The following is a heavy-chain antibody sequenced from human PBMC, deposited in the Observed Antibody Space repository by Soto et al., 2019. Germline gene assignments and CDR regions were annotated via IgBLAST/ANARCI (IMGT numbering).Heavy chain of an antibody. D-gene: IGHD3-9*01. V-gene: IGHV3-23*01. J-gene: IGHJ6*02. CDR3: AKDFGYDILTGYYPLDV. Sequence: PGGSLRLSCAASGFTFSSYAMSWVRQAPGKGLEWVSAISGSGGSTYYADSVKGRFTISRDNSKNTLYLQMNSLRAEDTAVYYCAKDFGYDILTGYYPLDVWGQGTTVTVSS. CDR1: GFTFSSYA. CDR2: ISGSGGST.